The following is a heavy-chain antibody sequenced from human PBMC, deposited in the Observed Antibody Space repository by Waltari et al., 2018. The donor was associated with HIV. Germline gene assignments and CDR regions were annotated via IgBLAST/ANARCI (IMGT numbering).Heavy chain of an antibody. J-gene: IGHJ4*02. CDR1: GGSISCGSYS. CDR3: ARARGAYSGSSDFDY. D-gene: IGHD1-26*01. Sequence: QVQLQESGPGLVKPSQTLSLTCTVSGGSISCGSYSWRWIRQPAGKGLEWIGRIYTSGSTNYNPSLKSRVTISVDTSKNQFSLKLSSVTAADTAVYYCARARGAYSGSSDFDYWGQGTLVTVSS. CDR2: IYTSGST. V-gene: IGHV4-61*02.